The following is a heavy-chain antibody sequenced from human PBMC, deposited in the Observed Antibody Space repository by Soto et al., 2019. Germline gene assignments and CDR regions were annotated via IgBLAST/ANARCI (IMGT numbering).Heavy chain of an antibody. Sequence: KISCKGSGYSFSSYWIGWVRQMPGKGLEWMGIIYPADSDSRYSPSFQGQVTISADKSISTAYLQSSSLKASDTAMYYCARHNDYYYGMDVWGQGTTVTVSS. CDR3: ARHNDYYYGMDV. CDR1: GYSFSSYW. V-gene: IGHV5-51*01. CDR2: IYPADSDS. J-gene: IGHJ6*02.